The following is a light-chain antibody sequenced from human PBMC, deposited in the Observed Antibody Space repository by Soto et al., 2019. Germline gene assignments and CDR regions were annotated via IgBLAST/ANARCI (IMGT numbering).Light chain of an antibody. Sequence: QSVLTQPASVSGCPGQSITISCTGTSSDVGGYNYVSWYQQHPGKAPKLMIYDVSNRPSGVSNRFSGSKSGNTASLTISGLQAEDEADYYCSSYTSSSTPLVFGTGTKVTVL. CDR1: SSDVGGYNY. CDR2: DVS. CDR3: SSYTSSSTPLV. J-gene: IGLJ1*01. V-gene: IGLV2-14*01.